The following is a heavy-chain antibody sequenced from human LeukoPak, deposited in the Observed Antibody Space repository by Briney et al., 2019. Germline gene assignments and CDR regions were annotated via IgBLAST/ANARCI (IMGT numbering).Heavy chain of an antibody. CDR1: GGSIRSYY. CDR3: ARDGYDYVWGSYDY. CDR2: IYTNGST. D-gene: IGHD3-16*01. Sequence: SETLSLTCTVSGGSIRSYYRSWIRQPAGKGLKWIGRIYTNGSTNYNPSLKSRVTMSIDTSKNQFSLKLRFVTAADTAVYYCARDGYDYVWGSYDYWGQGTLVTVSS. J-gene: IGHJ4*02. V-gene: IGHV4-4*07.